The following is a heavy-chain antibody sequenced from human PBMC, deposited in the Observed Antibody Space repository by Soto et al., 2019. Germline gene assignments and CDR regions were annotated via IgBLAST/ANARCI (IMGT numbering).Heavy chain of an antibody. Sequence: ASVKVSCKASGYTFTGYYMHWVRQAPGQGLEWMGWINPNSGGTNYAQKFQGWVTMTRDTSISTAYMELSRLRSDDTAVYYCARGRRVKLGRRNYFDYWGPGTLVTVSS. D-gene: IGHD1-1*01. V-gene: IGHV1-2*04. CDR3: ARGRRVKLGRRNYFDY. CDR1: GYTFTGYY. CDR2: INPNSGGT. J-gene: IGHJ4*02.